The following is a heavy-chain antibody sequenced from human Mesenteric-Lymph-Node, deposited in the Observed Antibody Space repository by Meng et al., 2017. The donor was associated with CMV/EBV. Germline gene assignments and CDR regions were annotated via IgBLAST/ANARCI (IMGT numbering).Heavy chain of an antibody. D-gene: IGHD6-13*01. Sequence: QVQLVQSGAEVKKPGSSVTVSCKASGGTFSSYTISWVRQAPGQGLEWMGRIIPILGIANYAQKFQGRVTITADKSTSTAYMELSSLRSEDTAVYYCAGSIAAAGSRWFDPWGQGTLVTVSS. CDR2: IIPILGIA. J-gene: IGHJ5*02. CDR1: GGTFSSYT. V-gene: IGHV1-69*02. CDR3: AGSIAAAGSRWFDP.